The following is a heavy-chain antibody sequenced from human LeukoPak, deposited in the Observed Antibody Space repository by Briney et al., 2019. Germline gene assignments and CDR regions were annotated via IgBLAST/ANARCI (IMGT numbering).Heavy chain of an antibody. CDR2: IYGGRT. D-gene: IGHD1/OR15-1a*01. V-gene: IGHV4-59*08. J-gene: IGHJ5*02. CDR3: AMRVREQRETSAGNWLDP. Sequence: PSETLSLTCTVSGGSLGGNCWNWIRQSPQTGREWIGRIYGGRTKYNPSLMSRITISFEPAKNPFSPNPRFVTAASTAVYYWAMRVREQRETSAGNWLDPWGQGTLVTVSS. CDR1: GGSLGGNC.